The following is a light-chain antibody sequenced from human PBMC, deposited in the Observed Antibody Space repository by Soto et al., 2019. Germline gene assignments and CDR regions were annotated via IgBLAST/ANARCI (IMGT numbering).Light chain of an antibody. CDR3: VLYMGSGIWV. J-gene: IGLJ2*01. CDR2: STS. Sequence: QAVVTQEPSFSVSPGGTVTLTCGLNSGSVSTSYYPSWYQQTPGQAPRTLIYSTSTRSSGVPDRFSGSILGNKAALTITGAQADDESDYYCVLYMGSGIWVFGGGTSSPS. CDR1: SGSVSTSYY. V-gene: IGLV8-61*01.